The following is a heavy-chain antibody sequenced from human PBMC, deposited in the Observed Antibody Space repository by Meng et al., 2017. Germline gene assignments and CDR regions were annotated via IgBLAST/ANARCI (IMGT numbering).Heavy chain of an antibody. CDR2: IYYSGST. V-gene: IGHV4-39*07. CDR3: ARDLVAGTGVSAFDI. D-gene: IGHD6-19*01. J-gene: IGHJ3*02. Sequence: SETLSLTCTVSGGSISSSSYYWGWIRQPPGQGLEWIGSIYYSGSTYYNPSLKSRVTISVDTSKNQFSLELSSVTAADTAVYYCARDLVAGTGVSAFDIWGQGTMVT. CDR1: GGSISSSSYY.